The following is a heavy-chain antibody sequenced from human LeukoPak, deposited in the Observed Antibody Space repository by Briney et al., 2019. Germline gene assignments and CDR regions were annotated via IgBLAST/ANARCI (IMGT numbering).Heavy chain of an antibody. Sequence: SETLSLTCTVSGGSISSYYWSWIRQPPGKGLEWIGYIYYSRSTNYNPSLKSRVTISVDTSKNQFSLKLSSVTAADTAVYYCARGKWELRSYFGYWGQGTLVTVSS. CDR1: GGSISSYY. V-gene: IGHV4-59*08. CDR3: ARGKWELRSYFGY. D-gene: IGHD1-26*01. CDR2: IYYSRST. J-gene: IGHJ4*02.